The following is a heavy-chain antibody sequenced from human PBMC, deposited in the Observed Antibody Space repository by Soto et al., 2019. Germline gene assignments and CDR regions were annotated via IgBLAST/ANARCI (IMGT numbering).Heavy chain of an antibody. J-gene: IGHJ5*02. CDR1: GYTFISSD. V-gene: IGHV1-18*04. CDR3: ARVRSPGHPPYNWFDP. Sequence: GASVRVSCKASGYTFISSDITWVRQAPGQGLEWMGWISAYNGNTNVPQNLQGRVILTTDTSTDTAYVELRSLRSDDTAMYYCARVRSPGHPPYNWFDPWGQGTLGTVSS. CDR2: ISAYNGNT.